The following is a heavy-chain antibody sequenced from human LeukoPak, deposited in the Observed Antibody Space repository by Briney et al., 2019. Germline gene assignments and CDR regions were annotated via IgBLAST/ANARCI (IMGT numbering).Heavy chain of an antibody. CDR1: GGSISSYY. V-gene: IGHV4-34*01. J-gene: IGHJ4*02. CDR2: INHSGST. CDR3: ARHVRRSRGGYSYGPNLGGFDY. Sequence: PSETLSLTCTVSGGSISSYYWSWIRQPPGKGLEWIGEINHSGSTNYNPSLKSRVTISVDTSKNQFSLKLSSVTAADTAVYYCARHVRRSRGGYSYGPNLGGFDYWGQGTLVTVSS. D-gene: IGHD5-18*01.